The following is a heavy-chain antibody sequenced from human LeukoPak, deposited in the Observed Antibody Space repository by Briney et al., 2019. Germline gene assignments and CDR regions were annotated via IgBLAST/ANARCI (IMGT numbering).Heavy chain of an antibody. J-gene: IGHJ4*02. Sequence: PSETLSLTCAVYGGSFSGYYWSWIRQPPGKGLEWIGKINHSGSTNYNPSLKSRVTISVDTSKNQFSLKLSSVTAADTAVYYCARREYYYGSGSYYNYWGQGTLVTVSS. CDR2: INHSGST. CDR1: GGSFSGYY. CDR3: ARREYYYGSGSYYNY. D-gene: IGHD3-10*01. V-gene: IGHV4-34*01.